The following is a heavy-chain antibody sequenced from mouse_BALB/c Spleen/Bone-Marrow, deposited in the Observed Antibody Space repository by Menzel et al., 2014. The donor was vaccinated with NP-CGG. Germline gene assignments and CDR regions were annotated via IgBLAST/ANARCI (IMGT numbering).Heavy chain of an antibody. CDR2: FFPGSGSI. Sequence: VQLQQSGAELVKPGASVKLSCKASGYTFTEYIIHWIKQRSGQGLEWIGWFFPGSGSINYNEKFKDKATLTADKSSSTVYMELSRLTSEDSAVYFCARHEDLDIRRRLGAMDYWGQGTSVTVSS. V-gene: IGHV1-62-2*01. J-gene: IGHJ4*01. CDR1: GYTFTEYI. CDR3: ARHEDLDIRRRLGAMDY. D-gene: IGHD2-12*01.